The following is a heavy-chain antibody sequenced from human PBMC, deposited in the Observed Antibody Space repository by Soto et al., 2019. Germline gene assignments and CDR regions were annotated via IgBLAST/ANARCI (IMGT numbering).Heavy chain of an antibody. CDR2: INPNSGGT. J-gene: IGHJ6*03. CDR1: GYTFTGYY. CDR3: ARDTNFWSGYGGPYYYMDV. D-gene: IGHD3-3*01. V-gene: IGHV1-2*04. Sequence: ASVKVSCKASGYTFTGYYMHWVRQAPGQGLEWMGWINPNSGGTNYAQKFQGWVTMTRDTSISTAYMELSRLRSDDTAVYYCARDTNFWSGYGGPYYYMDVWGKGTTVTVSS.